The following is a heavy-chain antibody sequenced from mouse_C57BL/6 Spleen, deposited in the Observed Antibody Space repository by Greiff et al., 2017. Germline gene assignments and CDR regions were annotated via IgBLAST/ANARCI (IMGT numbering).Heavy chain of an antibody. CDR1: GFNIKDDY. Sequence: EVQLQQSGAELVRPGASVKLSCTASGFNIKDDYMHWVKQRPEQGLEWIGWIDPENGDTEYASKFHGKATITADTSSNTAYLQLSSLTSEDTAVYYCTSLRYFDVWGTGTTLTVSS. V-gene: IGHV14-4*01. CDR2: IDPENGDT. CDR3: TSLRYFDV. J-gene: IGHJ1*03.